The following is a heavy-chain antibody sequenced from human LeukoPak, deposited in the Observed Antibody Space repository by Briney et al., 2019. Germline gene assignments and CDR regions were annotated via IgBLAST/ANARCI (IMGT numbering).Heavy chain of an antibody. CDR2: TYYRSKWYN. D-gene: IGHD3-22*01. V-gene: IGHV6-1*01. CDR3: ARDPFTYDSSGYYWGSFDY. CDR1: GDSVSSNSAA. J-gene: IGHJ4*02. Sequence: SQTLSLTCAISGDSVSSNSAAWNWVRQSPSRGLEWLGRTYYRSKWYNDYAVSVKSRITINPDTSKNQFSLQLNSVTPEDTAVYYCARDPFTYDSSGYYWGSFDYWGQGTLVTVSS.